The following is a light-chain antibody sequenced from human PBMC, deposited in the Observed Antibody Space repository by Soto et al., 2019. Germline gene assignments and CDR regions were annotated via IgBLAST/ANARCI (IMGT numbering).Light chain of an antibody. CDR1: QSVSSSS. Sequence: EIVLTQSPGTLSLSPGERATLSCRASQSVSSSSLAWYQHKPGQAPRLLIYGASSRATGIPDRFSGSGSGTDFSLTISRLQPEDFAVYFCLQFDNPPLYTFGQGTKLEIK. J-gene: IGKJ2*01. CDR2: GAS. V-gene: IGKV3-20*01. CDR3: LQFDNPPLYT.